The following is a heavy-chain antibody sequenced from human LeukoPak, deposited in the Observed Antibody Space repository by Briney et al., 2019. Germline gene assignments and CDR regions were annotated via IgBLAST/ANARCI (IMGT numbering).Heavy chain of an antibody. Sequence: PGGSLRLSCAASGFTSSSYGMHWVRQAPGKGLEWVGFIRSKAYGGTTEYAASVKGRFTISRDDSKSIAYLQMNSLKTEDTAVYYCTRDLRGYYDSFDYWGQGTLVTVSS. CDR3: TRDLRGYYDSFDY. D-gene: IGHD3-22*01. V-gene: IGHV3-49*04. CDR2: IRSKAYGGTT. J-gene: IGHJ4*02. CDR1: GFTSSSYG.